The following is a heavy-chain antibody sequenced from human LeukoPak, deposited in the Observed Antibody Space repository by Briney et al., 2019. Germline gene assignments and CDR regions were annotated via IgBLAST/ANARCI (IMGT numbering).Heavy chain of an antibody. CDR2: IRFDGSNK. V-gene: IGHV3-30*02. J-gene: IGHJ4*02. CDR1: GFTFSSYG. Sequence: GGSLRLSCAASGFTFSSYGMHWVRQAPGKGLEWVAFIRFDGSNKYYADSVKGRFTISRDNSKNTLYLQMNSLRAEDTAVYYCASKGYCSGGSCYLRYYFDYWGQGTLVTVSS. CDR3: ASKGYCSGGSCYLRYYFDY. D-gene: IGHD2-15*01.